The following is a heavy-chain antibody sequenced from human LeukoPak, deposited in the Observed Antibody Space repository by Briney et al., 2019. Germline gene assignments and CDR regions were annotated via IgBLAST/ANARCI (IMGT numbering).Heavy chain of an antibody. D-gene: IGHD5-12*01. CDR3: AKLATVNDY. J-gene: IGHJ4*02. CDR2: ITASGGNT. V-gene: IGHV3-23*01. Sequence: GGSLRLSCAASGFTFSSYAMGWVRQAPGKGLEWVSAITASGGNTYYADSVKGRFTISRDNSKNTLYLQVNSLRAEDTAVYYCAKLATVNDYWGQGTLVTVSS. CDR1: GFTFSSYA.